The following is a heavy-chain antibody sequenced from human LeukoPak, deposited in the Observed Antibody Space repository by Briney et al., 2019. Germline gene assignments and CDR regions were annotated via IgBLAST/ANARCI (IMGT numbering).Heavy chain of an antibody. V-gene: IGHV3-21*01. CDR1: GFTFSSYS. CDR2: ISSSSSYI. J-gene: IGHJ4*02. CDR3: ARGMARAAASEFDY. Sequence: GGSLRLSCAASGFTFSSYSMNWVRQAPGKGLEWVSSISSSSSYIYYADSVKGRFTISRDNAKNSLYLQMNSLRAEDTAVYYCARGMARAAASEFDYWGQGTLVTVSS. D-gene: IGHD5-24*01.